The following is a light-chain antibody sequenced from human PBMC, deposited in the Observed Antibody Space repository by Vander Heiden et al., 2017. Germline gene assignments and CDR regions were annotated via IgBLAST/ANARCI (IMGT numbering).Light chain of an antibody. CDR2: STT. J-gene: IGLJ3*02. CDR1: SGSVSTSYY. Sequence: QTEVTQEPSFSVSPGGTVTLTCGLSSGSVSTSYYPSWYQQTPGQAPRTLIYSTTTRSSGLPDRFSGSILGNTAALTITGAEADDEPDYYCVLYMGSGIWVFGGGTKLTVL. V-gene: IGLV8-61*01. CDR3: VLYMGSGIWV.